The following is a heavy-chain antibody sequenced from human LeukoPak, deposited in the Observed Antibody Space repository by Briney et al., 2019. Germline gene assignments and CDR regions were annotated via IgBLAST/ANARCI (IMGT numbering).Heavy chain of an antibody. Sequence: GASVKVSCKASGGTFSSYAISWVRQAPGQGLEWMGRIIPIFGIANYAQKFQGRVTITADKSTSTAYMELRSLRSEDTAVYYCARGGTTVTPESWFDPWGQGTLVTVSS. D-gene: IGHD4-17*01. CDR2: IIPIFGIA. J-gene: IGHJ5*02. V-gene: IGHV1-69*04. CDR3: ARGGTTVTPESWFDP. CDR1: GGTFSSYA.